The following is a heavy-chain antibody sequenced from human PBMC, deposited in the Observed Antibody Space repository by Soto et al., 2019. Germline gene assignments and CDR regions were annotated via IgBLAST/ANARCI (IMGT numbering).Heavy chain of an antibody. V-gene: IGHV3-30*03. CDR3: ATNSGYDLGYFDY. J-gene: IGHJ4*02. D-gene: IGHD5-12*01. CDR2: ISYDGSNK. CDR1: GFTFSSYG. Sequence: GGSLRLSCAASGFTFSSYGMHWVRQAPGKGLEWVAVISYDGSNKYYADSVKGRFTISRDNSKNTLYLQMNSLRAEDTAVYYCATNSGYDLGYFDYWGQGTLVTVSS.